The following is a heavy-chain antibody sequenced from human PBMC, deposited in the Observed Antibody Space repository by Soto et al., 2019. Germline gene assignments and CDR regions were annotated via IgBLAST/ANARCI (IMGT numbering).Heavy chain of an antibody. CDR3: VKDYYNDIDRATFDY. J-gene: IGHJ4*02. Sequence: SQTLSLTCAISGDSVSSNSAAWSWIRQSPSRGLEWLGRTFYRSKWYNDYAVSVKGRITINPDTSKNLFSLQLNSVTPEDTAVYYCVKDYYNDIDRATFDYWGQGTLVTVSS. V-gene: IGHV6-1*01. D-gene: IGHD2-15*01. CDR2: TFYRSKWYN. CDR1: GDSVSSNSAA.